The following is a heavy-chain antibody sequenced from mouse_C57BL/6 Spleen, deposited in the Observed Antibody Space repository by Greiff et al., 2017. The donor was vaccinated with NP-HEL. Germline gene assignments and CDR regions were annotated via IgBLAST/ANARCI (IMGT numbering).Heavy chain of an antibody. CDR1: GYTFTDYE. J-gene: IGHJ2*01. CDR2: IDPETGGT. V-gene: IGHV1-15*01. D-gene: IGHD1-1*01. CDR3: TRGALITTVVAYYFDY. Sequence: QVQLQQSGAELVRPGASVTLSCKASGYTFTDYEMHWVKQTPVHGLEWIGAIDPETGGTASNQKFKGKAILTADKSSSTAYMELRSLTSEDSAVYYCTRGALITTVVAYYFDYWGQGTTLTVSS.